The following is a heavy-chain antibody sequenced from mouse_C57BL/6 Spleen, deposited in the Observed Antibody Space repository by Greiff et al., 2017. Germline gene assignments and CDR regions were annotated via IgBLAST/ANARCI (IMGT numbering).Heavy chain of an antibody. CDR1: GYSITSGYY. V-gene: IGHV3-6*01. J-gene: IGHJ3*01. CDR2: ISYDGSN. CDR3: AREGSTMIRGWFAY. D-gene: IGHD2-4*01. Sequence: EVKLMESGPGLVKPSQSLSLTCSVTGYSITSGYYWNWIRQFPGNKLEWMGYISYDGSNNYNPSLKNRISITRDTSKNQFFLKLNSVTTEDTATYYCAREGSTMIRGWFAYWGQGTLVTVSA.